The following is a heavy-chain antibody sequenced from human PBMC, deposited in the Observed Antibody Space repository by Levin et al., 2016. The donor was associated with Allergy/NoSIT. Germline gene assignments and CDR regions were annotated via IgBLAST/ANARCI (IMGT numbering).Heavy chain of an antibody. CDR2: ISTITGNP. CDR1: GYTFTHYP. V-gene: IGHV7-4-1*01. Sequence: ASVKVSCKPSGYTFTHYPINWVRQAPGQGPEWVGRISTITGNPTYAQGFSGRFVFSLDTSISTAYLQIASLKAEDTAMYYCATCNGGDCYSSPLHYWGQGTLVTVSS. CDR3: ATCNGGDCYSSPLHY. D-gene: IGHD2-21*02. J-gene: IGHJ4*02.